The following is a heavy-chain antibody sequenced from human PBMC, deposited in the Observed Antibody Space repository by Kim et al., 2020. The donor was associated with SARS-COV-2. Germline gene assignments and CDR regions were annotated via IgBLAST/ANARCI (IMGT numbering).Heavy chain of an antibody. CDR2: T. V-gene: IGHV4-39*01. CDR3: ARQRIPEPLTN. J-gene: IGHJ4*02. Sequence: TYYNPSLKSRVTISVDTSKNQFSLKLSSVTAADTAVYYCARQRIPEPLTNWGQGTLVTVSS. D-gene: IGHD3-9*01.